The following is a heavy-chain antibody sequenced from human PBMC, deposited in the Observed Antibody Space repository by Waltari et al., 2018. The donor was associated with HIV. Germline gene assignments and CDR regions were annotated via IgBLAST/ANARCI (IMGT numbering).Heavy chain of an antibody. CDR2: IKQDGSER. J-gene: IGHJ4*02. CDR3: ARAPPTVTTLFDY. D-gene: IGHD4-17*01. Sequence: EVHLVESGGGLVQPGGSLRLSCAASGFTFSSYWMTWVRQAPGKGLEWVANIKQDGSERYYVDSEKGRFTISRDNAKNSLYLQMNSLRAEDTAVYYCARAPPTVTTLFDYWGQGTLVTVSS. V-gene: IGHV3-7*04. CDR1: GFTFSSYW.